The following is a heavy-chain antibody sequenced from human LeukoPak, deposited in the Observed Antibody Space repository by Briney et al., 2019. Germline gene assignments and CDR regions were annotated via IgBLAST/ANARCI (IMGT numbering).Heavy chain of an antibody. Sequence: SETLSLTCTVSGGSISSYYWGWIRQPPGKGLEWIGSIYYSGSTYYNPSLKSRVTISVDTSKNQFSLKLSSVTAADTAVYYCARAQDYYALLDYWGQGTLVTVSS. D-gene: IGHD3-10*01. CDR1: GGSISSYY. V-gene: IGHV4-39*07. CDR3: ARAQDYYALLDY. J-gene: IGHJ4*02. CDR2: IYYSGST.